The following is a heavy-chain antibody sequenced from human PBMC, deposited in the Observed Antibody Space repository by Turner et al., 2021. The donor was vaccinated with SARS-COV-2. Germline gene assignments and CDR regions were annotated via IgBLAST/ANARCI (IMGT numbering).Heavy chain of an antibody. J-gene: IGHJ4*02. Sequence: QVQLVQSGAEVKKPGASVKVSCKVSGYTLTELSMPWVRQAPGKGLEWMGGFDPEDGETIYAQKFQGRVTMTEDTSTDTAYMELSSLRSEDTALYYCATGYAYCGGDCSIHYWGQGTLVTVSS. V-gene: IGHV1-24*01. CDR2: FDPEDGET. CDR1: GYTLTELS. CDR3: ATGYAYCGGDCSIHY. D-gene: IGHD2-21*02.